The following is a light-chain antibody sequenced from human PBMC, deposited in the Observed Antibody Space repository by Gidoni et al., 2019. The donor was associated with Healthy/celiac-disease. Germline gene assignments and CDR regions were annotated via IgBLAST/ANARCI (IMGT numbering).Light chain of an antibody. CDR3: QQYGSSPT. J-gene: IGKJ4*01. Sequence: EIVLTQPPATLSLSPGERATLSCVASQSVSSSYLAWYQQKPGLAPRLLIYDASSRATGIPDRFSGSGSGTDFTLTISRLEPEDFAVYYCQQYGSSPTFGGGTKVEIK. CDR2: DAS. V-gene: IGKV3D-20*01. CDR1: QSVSSSY.